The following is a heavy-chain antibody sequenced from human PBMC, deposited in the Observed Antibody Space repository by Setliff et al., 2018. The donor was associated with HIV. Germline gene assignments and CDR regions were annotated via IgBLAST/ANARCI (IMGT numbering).Heavy chain of an antibody. CDR1: GYSISSGYD. D-gene: IGHD1-26*01. V-gene: IGHV3-11*06. J-gene: IGHJ4*02. Sequence: PSETLSLTCAVSGYSISSGYDWGWIRPPPGKGLEWVSYISSSSSYTHYADSVKGRFTISRDNVKNSLYLQMNSLRAEDTAVYYCARDRYSGSSTDYWGQGTLVTVSS. CDR3: ARDRYSGSSTDY. CDR2: ISSSSSYT.